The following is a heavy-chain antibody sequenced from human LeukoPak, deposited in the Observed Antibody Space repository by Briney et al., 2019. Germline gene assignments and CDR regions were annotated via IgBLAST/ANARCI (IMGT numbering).Heavy chain of an antibody. V-gene: IGHV5-51*01. CDR1: GHTFSTDW. CDR2: IYAGDAAT. CDR3: ARFRGELMDGFDF. Sequence: GDSLKISCKGSGHTFSTDWIAWVRQMPGKGLEWMGVIYAGDAATRYSPSFQGQVAISADKSLNTAYLQWTNLKASDTAMYYCARFRGELMDGFDFWGQGTLVTVSS. J-gene: IGHJ4*02. D-gene: IGHD1-7*01.